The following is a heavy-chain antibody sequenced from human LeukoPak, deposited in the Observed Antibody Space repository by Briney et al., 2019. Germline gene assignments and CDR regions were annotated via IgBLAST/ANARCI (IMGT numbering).Heavy chain of an antibody. CDR1: GRPFSGYY. Sequence: PSETLSLTCAVYGRPFSGYYWTWIRQPPGKGLEWIGSIYYTGGTFYSPSLKSRVTISVDTSSNQFSLKVSSVTAADTAVYYCAREEASAGDYWGQGTLVTVSS. D-gene: IGHD6-13*01. CDR3: AREEASAGDY. CDR2: IYYTGGT. J-gene: IGHJ4*02. V-gene: IGHV4-34*01.